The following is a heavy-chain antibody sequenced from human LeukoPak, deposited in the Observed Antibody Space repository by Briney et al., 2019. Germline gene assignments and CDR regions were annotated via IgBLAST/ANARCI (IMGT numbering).Heavy chain of an antibody. D-gene: IGHD3-22*01. V-gene: IGHV4-59*01. CDR1: GGSISSYY. Sequence: SETLSLTCTVSGGSISSYYWSWIRQPPGKGLEWIGFIFYSGTTNYNPSLKSRVTISVDTSKNQFSLKLSSVTAADTAVYYCACLTTADAFDIWGQGTMVTVSS. CDR2: IFYSGTT. CDR3: ACLTTADAFDI. J-gene: IGHJ3*02.